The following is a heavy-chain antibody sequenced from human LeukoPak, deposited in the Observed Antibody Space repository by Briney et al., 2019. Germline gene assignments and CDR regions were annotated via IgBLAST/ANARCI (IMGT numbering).Heavy chain of an antibody. D-gene: IGHD3-22*01. J-gene: IGHJ4*02. V-gene: IGHV4-39*01. CDR1: GDSISKSSYY. CDR2: IYTSGST. CDR3: ARHRTIYYDSSGYWV. Sequence: SETLSLTCTVSGDSISKSSYYWGWIRQPPGKGLEWIGSIYTSGSTNYNPSLKSRVTISVDTSKNQFSLKLSSATAADTAVYYCARHRTIYYDSSGYWVWGQGTLVTVSS.